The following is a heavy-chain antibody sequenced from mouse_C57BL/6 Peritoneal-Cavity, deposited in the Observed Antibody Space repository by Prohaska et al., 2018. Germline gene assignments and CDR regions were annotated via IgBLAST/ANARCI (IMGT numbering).Heavy chain of an antibody. V-gene: IGHV1-69*01. Sequence: QVQLQQPGAELVMPGASVKLSCKASGYTFTSYWMHWVKQRPGQGLEWIGEIDPSVSYTNYNQKFKGKATLTVDTSSSTAYMQLSSLTSEDSAVYYCARVWSYAMDYWGQGTSVTVSS. CDR2: IDPSVSYT. J-gene: IGHJ4*01. CDR3: ARVWSYAMDY. CDR1: GYTFTSYW.